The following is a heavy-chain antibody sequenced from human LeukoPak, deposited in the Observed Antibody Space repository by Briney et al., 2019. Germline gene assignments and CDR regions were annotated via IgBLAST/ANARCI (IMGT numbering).Heavy chain of an antibody. V-gene: IGHV4-4*09. Sequence: MSSETLSLTCTVSGGSIFSYYFNWIREPPGRGLEWIGYYYSYGITSYNRSLGSRSTISIATSQKQFSLGLTSVTAADTATYYYARRAYYDSSGYYPASDYFDLWGRGTLVTVSS. D-gene: IGHD3-22*01. J-gene: IGHJ2*01. CDR3: ARRAYYDSSGYYPASDYFDL. CDR2: YYSYGIT. CDR1: GGSIFSYY.